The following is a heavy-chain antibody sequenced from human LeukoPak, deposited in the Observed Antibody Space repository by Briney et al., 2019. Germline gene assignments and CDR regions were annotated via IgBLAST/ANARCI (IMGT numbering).Heavy chain of an antibody. CDR1: GFSFSSYW. CDR3: AELGITMIGGV. CDR2: IKQEGSAR. V-gene: IGHV3-7*01. J-gene: IGHJ6*04. Sequence: QPGGSLRLSCVASGFSFSSYWMSWVRQTPGKGLEWVANIKQEGSARYYVDSVTGRFTISRDNAKNSLYLQMNSLRAEDTAVYYCAELGITMIGGVWGKGTTVTISS. D-gene: IGHD3-10*02.